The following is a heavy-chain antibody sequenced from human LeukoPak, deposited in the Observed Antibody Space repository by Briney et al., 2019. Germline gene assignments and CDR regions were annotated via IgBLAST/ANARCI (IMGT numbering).Heavy chain of an antibody. Sequence: AGGSLRLSCAASGFTFSSYSMNWVRQAPGKGLEWVSYISSSSSTIYYADSVKGRFTISRDNAKNSLYLQMNSLRAEDTGVYYCAKDRIGYCSSASCPYDYWGQGTLVTVSS. CDR2: ISSSSSTI. V-gene: IGHV3-48*04. D-gene: IGHD2-2*03. CDR1: GFTFSSYS. CDR3: AKDRIGYCSSASCPYDY. J-gene: IGHJ4*02.